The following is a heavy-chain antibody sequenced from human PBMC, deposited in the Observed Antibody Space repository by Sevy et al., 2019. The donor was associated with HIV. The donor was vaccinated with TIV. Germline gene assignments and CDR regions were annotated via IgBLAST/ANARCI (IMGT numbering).Heavy chain of an antibody. CDR3: AKERGSSSWYYPGGYYYYYGMDV. V-gene: IGHV3-30*18. J-gene: IGHJ6*02. CDR2: ISYDGSNK. Sequence: GGSLRLSCAASGFTFSSYGMHWVRQAPGRGLEWVAVISYDGSNKYYADSVKGRFTISRDNSKNTLYLQMNSLRAEDTAVYYCAKERGSSSWYYPGGYYYYYGMDVWGQRTTVTVSS. D-gene: IGHD6-13*01. CDR1: GFTFSSYG.